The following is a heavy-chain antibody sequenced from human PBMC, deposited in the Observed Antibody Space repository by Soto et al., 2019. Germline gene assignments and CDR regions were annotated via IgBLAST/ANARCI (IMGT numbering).Heavy chain of an antibody. V-gene: IGHV3-15*07. D-gene: IGHD2-15*01. J-gene: IGHJ6*02. Sequence: EVQLVESGGGLVKPGGSLRLSCAASDFSISNARMNWVRQAPGKGLEWVGRVKRKIDGETTDYAATVKGRFTISRDDSKNMLYLQMNSLRADDTAVYSCTTGSVEGVWGQGPTVTVSS. CDR2: VKRKIDGETT. CDR1: DFSISNAR. CDR3: TTGSVEGV.